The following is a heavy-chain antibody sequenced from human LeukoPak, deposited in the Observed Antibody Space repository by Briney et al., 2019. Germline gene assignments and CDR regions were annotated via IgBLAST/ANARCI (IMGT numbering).Heavy chain of an antibody. V-gene: IGHV1-69*06. CDR2: IIPIFGTS. CDR3: AGGGYYDTSGYYHFDY. D-gene: IGHD3-22*01. J-gene: IGHJ4*02. Sequence: SVKVSCKASGGTFSSYAISWVRLAPGQGLEWMGGIIPIFGTSNRAQKFQGRVTITADTSTSTAYMELRSLRSEDTAVYYCAGGGYYDTSGYYHFDYWGLGTLVTVSS. CDR1: GGTFSSYA.